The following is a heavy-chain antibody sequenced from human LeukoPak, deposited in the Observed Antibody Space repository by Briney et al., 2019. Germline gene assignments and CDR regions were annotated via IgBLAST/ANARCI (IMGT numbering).Heavy chain of an antibody. V-gene: IGHV4-39*01. J-gene: IGHJ5*02. CDR2: ICYSGST. CDR1: GVSISSSSYC. D-gene: IGHD5-24*01. Sequence: SETLSLTCTVSGVSISSSSYCWGWIRQPPGKGLGWVGCICYSGSTFYNPSLKSRVTLSVDTSKNQFSLELSSVTAADTALYYCARTENYIPEDCFDPWGQGTLVTVSS. CDR3: ARTENYIPEDCFDP.